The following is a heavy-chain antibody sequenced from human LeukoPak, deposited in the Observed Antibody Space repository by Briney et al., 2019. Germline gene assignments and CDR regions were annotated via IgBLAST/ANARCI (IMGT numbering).Heavy chain of an antibody. CDR3: ASDVVVVPAALNSKMDHSDY. CDR1: GYTFINYA. V-gene: IGHV1-3*01. D-gene: IGHD2-2*01. J-gene: IGHJ4*02. CDR2: INAVNGNT. Sequence: GASVKVSCKASGYTFINYAINWGRQAPGQRLEWVGWINAVNGNTKYSPKFQGRVSITRDTSASTAYMELSSLTSEDTAVYYCASDVVVVPAALNSKMDHSDYWGQGTLVTVSS.